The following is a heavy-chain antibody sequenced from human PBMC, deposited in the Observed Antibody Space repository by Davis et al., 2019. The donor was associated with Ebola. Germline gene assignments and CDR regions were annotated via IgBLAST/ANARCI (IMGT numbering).Heavy chain of an antibody. D-gene: IGHD2-15*01. J-gene: IGHJ4*02. Sequence: PSETLSLTCSVSGGSINGGFYHWSWIRQPAGKGLEWIGQIYTSGSTNYNPSLKSRVTISVDTSKNQFSLNLSSVSAADTAVYYCARRAAASGNFDSWGQGTLVTVSS. CDR3: ARRAAASGNFDS. V-gene: IGHV4-61*09. CDR1: GGSINGGFYH. CDR2: IYTSGST.